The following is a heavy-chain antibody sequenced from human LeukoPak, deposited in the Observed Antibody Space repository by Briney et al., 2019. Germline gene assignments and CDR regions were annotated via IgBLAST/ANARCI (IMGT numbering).Heavy chain of an antibody. V-gene: IGHV3-23*01. CDR1: GFTFSSYA. J-gene: IGHJ4*02. D-gene: IGHD3-22*01. CDR2: ISGSAYST. Sequence: PGGSLRLSCAASGFTFSSYAMSWVRQAPGKGLEWVSGISGSAYSTYYADSVQGRFTISRDNSKNTLYLQMNSLRAEDTAVYYCARDAYYYDSSGYDYFDYWGQGTLVTVSS. CDR3: ARDAYYYDSSGYDYFDY.